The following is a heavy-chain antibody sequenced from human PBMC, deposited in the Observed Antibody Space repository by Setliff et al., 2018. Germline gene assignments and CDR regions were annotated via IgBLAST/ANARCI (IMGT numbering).Heavy chain of an antibody. CDR1: GYNFITFG. Sequence: ASVKVSCKTSGYNFITFGISWVRQAPGQGLEGMGWISPYNEKTNYAEKFQGRVTMTTDTSKTTVYMEVAILRSDDTAVYYCVRGPGPSVVVAMPFDRWGQGTLVTVSS. V-gene: IGHV1-18*01. CDR2: ISPYNEKT. D-gene: IGHD5-12*01. CDR3: VRGPGPSVVVAMPFDR. J-gene: IGHJ4*02.